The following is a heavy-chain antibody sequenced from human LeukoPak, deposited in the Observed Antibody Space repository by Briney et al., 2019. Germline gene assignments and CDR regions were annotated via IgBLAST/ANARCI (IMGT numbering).Heavy chain of an antibody. CDR2: IIPILGIA. J-gene: IGHJ4*02. CDR3: ARTYCSGGSCLFDY. CDR1: GCTFSSYA. V-gene: IGHV1-69*04. D-gene: IGHD2-15*01. Sequence: ASVKVSCKASGCTFSSYAISWVRQAPGQGLEWMGRIIPILGIANYAQKFQGRVTITADKSTSTAYMEMSSLRSEDTAVYYCARTYCSGGSCLFDYWGQGTLVTVSS.